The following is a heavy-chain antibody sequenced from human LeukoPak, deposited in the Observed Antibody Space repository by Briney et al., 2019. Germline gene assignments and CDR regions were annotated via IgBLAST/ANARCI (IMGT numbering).Heavy chain of an antibody. J-gene: IGHJ6*02. V-gene: IGHV4-34*01. CDR2: INHSGST. Sequence: ETVSLTCAVYGGSFSGYYWSWVRQPPGKGLEWMGEINHSGSTNHNPSLKSRVTISVDTSKTQFSLKLSSVTAADTAVYYCARGAFVVVTARYYYYYGMDVWGQGTTVTVSS. CDR1: GGSFSGYY. CDR3: ARGAFVVVTARYYYYYGMDV. D-gene: IGHD2-21*02.